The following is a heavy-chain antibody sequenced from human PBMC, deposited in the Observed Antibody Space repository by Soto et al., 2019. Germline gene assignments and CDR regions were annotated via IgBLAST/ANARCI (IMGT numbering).Heavy chain of an antibody. J-gene: IGHJ5*02. CDR2: IIPIFGTA. V-gene: IGHV1-69*12. CDR1: GGTFSSYD. Sequence: QVQLVQSGAEVKKPGSSVKVSCKASGGTFSSYDISWVRQAPGQGLEWMGGIIPIFGTANYAQKFQGRVTTTAVQSTSTANRELRKPRPEDRAKYYYASLGYKGYNWNDVEGEDNWFDPWSRGTLVTVSS. D-gene: IGHD1-20*01. CDR3: ASLGYKGYNWNDVEGEDNWFDP.